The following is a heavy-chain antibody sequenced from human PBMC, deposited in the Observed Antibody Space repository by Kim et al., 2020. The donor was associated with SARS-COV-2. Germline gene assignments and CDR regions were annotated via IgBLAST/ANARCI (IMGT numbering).Heavy chain of an antibody. CDR1: GDSVSNNRAS. CDR2: TYYKSKWIH. CDR3: ARMVTGFLGGFDY. Sequence: SQTLSLTCAISGDSVSNNRASWNWIRQSPSRGLEWLGRTYYKSKWIHNYAVSVDGRITINPDTANNHFSLQLTSVTPDDSAVYYCARMVTGFLGGFDYWSQGTLVADSS. V-gene: IGHV6-1*01. J-gene: IGHJ4*02. D-gene: IGHD2-21*02.